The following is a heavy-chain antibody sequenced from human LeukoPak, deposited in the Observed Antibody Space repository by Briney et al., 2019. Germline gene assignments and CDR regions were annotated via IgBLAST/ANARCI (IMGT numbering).Heavy chain of an antibody. Sequence: ASVKVSCKASGYTLTGYYMHWVRQAPGQGLEWMGWINPNSGGTNYAQKFQGRVTMTRDTSISTAYMELSRLRSDDTAVYYCARRSQGYYGSGSYSIFDYWGQGTLVTVSS. CDR2: INPNSGGT. V-gene: IGHV1-2*02. CDR1: GYTLTGYY. CDR3: ARRSQGYYGSGSYSIFDY. J-gene: IGHJ4*02. D-gene: IGHD3-10*01.